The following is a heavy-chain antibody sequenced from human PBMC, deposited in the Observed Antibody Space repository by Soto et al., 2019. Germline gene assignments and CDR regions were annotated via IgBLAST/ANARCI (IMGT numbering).Heavy chain of an antibody. J-gene: IGHJ5*02. CDR3: ARHKTTMLTVVSAFDP. CDR1: GDSLTRSNFY. D-gene: IGHD3-22*01. CDR2: IFYSGST. V-gene: IGHV4-39*02. Sequence: SETLSLTCTVSGDSLTRSNFYWGWIRQPPGKGLEWLGSIFYSGSTFYNPALKCRVTFSVDTSKNHFSLKLSSVTAADTAVYYCARHKTTMLTVVSAFDPWGQGTRVTVSS.